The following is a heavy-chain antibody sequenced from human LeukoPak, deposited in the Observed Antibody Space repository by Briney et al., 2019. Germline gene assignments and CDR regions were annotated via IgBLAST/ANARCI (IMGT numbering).Heavy chain of an antibody. D-gene: IGHD2-15*01. CDR2: INHSGST. CDR3: ARALRSSTADYYMDV. CDR1: GRPFSGYY. V-gene: IGHV4-34*01. J-gene: IGHJ6*03. Sequence: PSDTLSLTCAVYGRPFSGYYWSWIRQPPGKGLEWIGEINHSGSTNYNPSLKSRVTISVDTSKNQFSLKLSSVTAADTAVYYCARALRSSTADYYMDVWGKGTTVTVFS.